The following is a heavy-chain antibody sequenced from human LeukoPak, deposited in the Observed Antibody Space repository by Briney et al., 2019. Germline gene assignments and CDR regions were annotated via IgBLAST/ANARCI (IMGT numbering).Heavy chain of an antibody. CDR3: ARGLEHSSGYYLS. CDR2: IYYSGST. J-gene: IGHJ5*02. CDR1: GGSISSGGYY. V-gene: IGHV4-31*03. Sequence: SETLSLTCTVSGGSISSGGYYWSWIRQHPGKGLEWIGYIYYSGSTYYNPSLNSRVSISVDTSKNQFSLNLSSVTAADTAVYYCARGLEHSSGYYLSWGQGILVTVSS. D-gene: IGHD3-22*01.